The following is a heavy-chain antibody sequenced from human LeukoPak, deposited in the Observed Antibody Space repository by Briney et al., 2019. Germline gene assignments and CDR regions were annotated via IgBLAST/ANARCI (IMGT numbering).Heavy chain of an antibody. J-gene: IGHJ4*02. CDR2: INPNSGGT. V-gene: IGHV1-2*06. CDR1: GYTFTGYY. CDR3: ARDSRVAASDC. Sequence: ASVTLSCKASGYTFTGYYMHWVRQAPGQGLEWMGRINPNSGGTNYAQKFQGGVTMTRDTSISTAYMELSRLRSDDTAVYYCARDSRVAASDCWGQGTLVTVSS. D-gene: IGHD2-15*01.